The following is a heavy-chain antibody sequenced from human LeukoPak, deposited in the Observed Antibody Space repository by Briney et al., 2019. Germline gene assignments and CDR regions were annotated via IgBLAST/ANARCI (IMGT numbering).Heavy chain of an antibody. J-gene: IGHJ4*02. V-gene: IGHV4-4*07. CDR1: GGSISNYY. CDR3: ARSYSSGWFNPFDY. Sequence: PSETLSLTCTVSGGSISNYYWSWIRQPAGKGLEWIGRIYTSGNTNYNPSLKSRVTMLVDTSKNQFSLKLSSVTAADTAVYYCARSYSSGWFNPFDYWGQGTLVTVSS. CDR2: IYTSGNT. D-gene: IGHD6-19*01.